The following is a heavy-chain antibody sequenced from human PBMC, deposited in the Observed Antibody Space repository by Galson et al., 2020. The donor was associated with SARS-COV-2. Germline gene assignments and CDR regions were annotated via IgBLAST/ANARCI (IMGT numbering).Heavy chain of an antibody. CDR2: IDPSDSYT. Sequence: HGESLKISCQGSGYSFTSYWISWVRQMPGKGLEWMGRIDPSDSYTNYSPSFQGHVTISADKSISTAYLQWSSLKASDTAMYYCARQFLYSSGWYDYWGQGTLVTVSS. J-gene: IGHJ4*02. D-gene: IGHD6-19*01. V-gene: IGHV5-10-1*01. CDR1: GYSFTSYW. CDR3: ARQFLYSSGWYDY.